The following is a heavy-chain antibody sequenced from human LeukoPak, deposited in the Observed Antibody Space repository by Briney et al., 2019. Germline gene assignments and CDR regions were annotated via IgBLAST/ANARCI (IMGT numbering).Heavy chain of an antibody. CDR1: GGSISSTSYY. CDR2: IYYSGST. V-gene: IGHV4-39*01. Sequence: PSETLSLTCTVSGGSISSTSYYWGWIRQPPGKGLEWIGSIYYSGSTYYNPSLKSRVTISVDTSKNQFSLKLSSVTAADTAVYYCARGIRRDGYNSGAFDIWGQGTMVTVSS. CDR3: ARGIRRDGYNSGAFDI. D-gene: IGHD5-24*01. J-gene: IGHJ3*02.